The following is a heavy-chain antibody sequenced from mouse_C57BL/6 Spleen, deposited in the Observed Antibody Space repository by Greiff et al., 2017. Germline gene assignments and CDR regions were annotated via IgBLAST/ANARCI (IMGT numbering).Heavy chain of an antibody. CDR1: GYTFTDYY. D-gene: IGHD1-1*01. J-gene: IGHJ4*01. V-gene: IGHV1-26*01. Sequence: EVQLQQSGPELVKPGASVKISCKASGYTFTDYYMNWVKQSHGKSLEWIGDINPNNGGTSYNQKFKGKATLTVDKSSSTAYMELRSLTSEDSAVYYCARDPITTVPMDYWGQGTSGTVAS. CDR2: INPNNGGT. CDR3: ARDPITTVPMDY.